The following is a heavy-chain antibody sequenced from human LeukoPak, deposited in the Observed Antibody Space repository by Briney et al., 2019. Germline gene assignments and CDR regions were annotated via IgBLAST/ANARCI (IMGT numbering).Heavy chain of an antibody. Sequence: SETLSLTCTVSGGSISSSSYYWGWIRQPPGKGLEWIGSIYYSGSTYYNPSLKSRVTISVDTSKNQFSLKLSSVTAADTAVYYCATQGGSGSWGYYFDYWGQGTLVTVSS. J-gene: IGHJ4*02. V-gene: IGHV4-39*01. D-gene: IGHD3-10*01. CDR2: IYYSGST. CDR3: ATQGGSGSWGYYFDY. CDR1: GGSISSSSYY.